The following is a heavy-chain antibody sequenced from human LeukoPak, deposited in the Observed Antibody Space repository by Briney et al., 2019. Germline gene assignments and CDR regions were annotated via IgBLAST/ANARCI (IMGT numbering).Heavy chain of an antibody. D-gene: IGHD3-10*01. CDR1: GFTFSSYA. V-gene: IGHV3-23*01. CDR3: AKRSHDDSGTFDY. Sequence: PGGSLRLSCAASGFTFSSYAMAWVRQAPGKGLEWVSVISGSGERTYYADSVKGRFIISRDNSKNTLQMNSLRAEDTAIYYCAKRSHDDSGTFDYWGQGTLVTVSS. CDR2: ISGSGERT. J-gene: IGHJ4*02.